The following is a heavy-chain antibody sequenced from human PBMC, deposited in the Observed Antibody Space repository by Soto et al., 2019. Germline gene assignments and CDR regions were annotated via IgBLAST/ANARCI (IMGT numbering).Heavy chain of an antibody. J-gene: IGHJ4*02. D-gene: IGHD2-15*01. Sequence: SLQVSCKASGGTFSSYAISWVRQAPGQGLEWMGGIIPIFGTANYAQKFQGRVTITADKSTSTAYMELSSLRSEDTAVYYCALSYGGKTFDYWGQGTLVTVSS. CDR2: IIPIFGTA. CDR1: GGTFSSYA. CDR3: ALSYGGKTFDY. V-gene: IGHV1-69*06.